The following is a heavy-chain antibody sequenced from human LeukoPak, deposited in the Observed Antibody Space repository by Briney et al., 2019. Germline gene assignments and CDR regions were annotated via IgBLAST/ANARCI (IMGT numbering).Heavy chain of an antibody. CDR2: VNLNTGGA. J-gene: IGHJ4*02. CDR3: AKDLNANILTGYYVDY. CDR1: GYTFTAYY. D-gene: IGHD3-9*01. Sequence: ASVKVSCKASGYTFTAYYIHWVRQAPGQGLEWMGWVNLNTGGANYARKFLGRVTMTRDTSITTAYRELSRLQSDDTAVYYCAKDLNANILTGYYVDYWGQGTLVTVSS. V-gene: IGHV1-2*02.